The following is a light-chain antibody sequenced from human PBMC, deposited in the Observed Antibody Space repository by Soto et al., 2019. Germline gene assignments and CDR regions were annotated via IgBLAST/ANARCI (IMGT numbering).Light chain of an antibody. V-gene: IGKV1D-12*01. CDR2: AAS. Sequence: DIQVTQSPSSVSASVGDRVTITCRASQDIAAYLAWYQHKPGRAPDLLIHAASSLQSGVPSRFSGSGAGTDFTLTISSLQPEDFATYYCQKANTFPLTFGGGTQLDI. J-gene: IGKJ4*01. CDR1: QDIAAY. CDR3: QKANTFPLT.